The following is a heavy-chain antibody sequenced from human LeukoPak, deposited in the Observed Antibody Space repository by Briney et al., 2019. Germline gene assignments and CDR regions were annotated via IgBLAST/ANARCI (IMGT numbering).Heavy chain of an antibody. CDR2: IIPIFGIA. J-gene: IGHJ4*02. CDR1: GGTFSSYA. Sequence: ASVKVSCKASGGTFSSYAISWVRQAPGQGLEWMGGIIPIFGIANYAQKFQGRVTITTDESTSTAYMELSSLRSEDTAVYYCASGWGYYSNYFDYWGQGTLVTVSS. CDR3: ASGWGYYSNYFDY. V-gene: IGHV1-69*05. D-gene: IGHD4-11*01.